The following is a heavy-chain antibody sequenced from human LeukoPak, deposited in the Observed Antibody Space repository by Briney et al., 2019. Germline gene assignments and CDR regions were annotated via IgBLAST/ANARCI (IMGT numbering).Heavy chain of an antibody. J-gene: IGHJ4*02. CDR2: IRKDGNNE. CDR1: GFIFSSYG. D-gene: IGHD3-10*01. Sequence: PGGSLRLSCAASGFIFSSYGMHWVRQAPGKGLEWVAFIRKDGNNERYADSVKGRFTISRDNSKNTLYLQMNSLRAEDTAVYYCAKDRGLMVRGLIDYWGQGTLVTVSS. CDR3: AKDRGLMVRGLIDY. V-gene: IGHV3-30*02.